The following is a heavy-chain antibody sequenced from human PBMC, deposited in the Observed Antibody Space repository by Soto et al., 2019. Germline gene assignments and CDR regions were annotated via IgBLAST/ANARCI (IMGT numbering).Heavy chain of an antibody. D-gene: IGHD5-12*01. V-gene: IGHV2-5*01. CDR3: AHSDGGYEIIYFDF. CDR2: IYYNDDR. Sequence: GPTPGNPTQTLTLTCTFSGFSFPPAGVAVGWIRQTPGGALEWLTLIYYNDDRRFSPSLKTRLTITGDTSKNQVVLSLTNVDPGDTATYFCAHSDGGYEIIYFDFWGQGIPVIVSS. J-gene: IGHJ4*02. CDR1: GFSFPPAGVA.